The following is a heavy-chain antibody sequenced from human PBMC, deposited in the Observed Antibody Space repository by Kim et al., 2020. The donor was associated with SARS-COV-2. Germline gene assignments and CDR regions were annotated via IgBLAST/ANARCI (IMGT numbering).Heavy chain of an antibody. CDR3: ARGGYRGYDFDY. D-gene: IGHD5-12*01. CDR2: IYYSGST. CDR1: GGSVSSGSYY. V-gene: IGHV4-61*01. Sequence: SETLSLTCTVSGGSVSSGSYYWSWIRQPPGKGLEWIGYIYYSGSTNYNPSLKSRVTISVDTSKNQFSLKLSSVTAADTAVYYCARGGYRGYDFDYWGQGTLGSASS. J-gene: IGHJ4*02.